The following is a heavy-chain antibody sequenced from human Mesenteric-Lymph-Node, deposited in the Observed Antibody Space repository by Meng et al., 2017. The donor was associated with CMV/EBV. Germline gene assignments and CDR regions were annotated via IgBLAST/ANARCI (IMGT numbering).Heavy chain of an antibody. V-gene: IGHV4-39*01. CDR2: IYYSGST. J-gene: IGHJ6*02. Sequence: SETLSLTCTVSGGSISSSSYYWGWIRPPPGKGLEWIGSIYYSGSTYYNPSLKSRVTISVDTSKNQFSLKLSSVTAADTAVYYCAGYDLTPYYYYGMDVWGQGTTVTVSS. CDR3: AGYDLTPYYYYGMDV. CDR1: GGSISSSSYY. D-gene: IGHD3-3*01.